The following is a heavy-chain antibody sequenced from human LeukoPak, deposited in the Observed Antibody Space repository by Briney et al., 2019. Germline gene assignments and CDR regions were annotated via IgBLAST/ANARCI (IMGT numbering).Heavy chain of an antibody. V-gene: IGHV4-59*01. D-gene: IGHD1-26*01. J-gene: IGHJ5*02. CDR2: IYYSGST. Sequence: PSETLSLTCTVSGVSISSYYWSWIRQPPGKGLEWIGYIYYSGSTNYNPSLKSRVTISVDTSKNQFSLKLSSVTAADTAVYYCAGSSRRNWFAPWGQGTLVTVSS. CDR1: GVSISSYY. CDR3: AGSSRRNWFAP.